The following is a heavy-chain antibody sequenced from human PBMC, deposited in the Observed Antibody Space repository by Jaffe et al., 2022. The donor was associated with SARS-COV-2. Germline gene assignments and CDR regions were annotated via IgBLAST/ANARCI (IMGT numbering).Heavy chain of an antibody. V-gene: IGHV1-2*06. CDR1: GYTFTGYY. CDR3: ARASSRDDFWSGLGDY. CDR2: INPNSGGT. Sequence: QVQLVQSGAEVKKPGASVKVSCKASGYTFTGYYMHWVRQAPGQGLEWMGRINPNSGGTNYAQKFQGRVTMTRDTSISTAYMELSRLRSDDTAVYYCARASSRDDFWSGLGDYWGQGTLVTVSS. J-gene: IGHJ4*02. D-gene: IGHD3-3*01.